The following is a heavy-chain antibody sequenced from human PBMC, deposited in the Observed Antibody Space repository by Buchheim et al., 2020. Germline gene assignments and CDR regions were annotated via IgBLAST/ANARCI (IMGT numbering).Heavy chain of an antibody. CDR1: GFTLGPYG. Sequence: EVQLVESGGGLVQSGGSLRLSCAGSGFTLGPYGMRWFRKAQGKGLEWVATITQDGIRKYYWNSLKGRFTISRAKPKNTLNLQMNSLRAGDTAVYYCVREMSVSLWGQGTL. CDR3: VREMSVSL. J-gene: IGHJ4*02. CDR2: ITQDGIRK. V-gene: IGHV3-7*01. D-gene: IGHD5/OR15-5a*01.